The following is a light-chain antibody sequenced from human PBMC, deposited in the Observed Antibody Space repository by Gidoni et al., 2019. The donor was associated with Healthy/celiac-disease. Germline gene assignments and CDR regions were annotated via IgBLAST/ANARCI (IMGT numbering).Light chain of an antibody. V-gene: IGKV1-33*01. CDR2: DAS. CDR1: QDISNY. CDR3: QQYDNPPLT. Sequence: IQMPQSPPSLSASLGDRVTITCQASQDISNYLTWYQQKPGKAPKLLIYDASNLETGVPERFSGSGSGTDFTFTISSLQPEDIATYYCQQYDNPPLTFGPGTKVDIK. J-gene: IGKJ3*01.